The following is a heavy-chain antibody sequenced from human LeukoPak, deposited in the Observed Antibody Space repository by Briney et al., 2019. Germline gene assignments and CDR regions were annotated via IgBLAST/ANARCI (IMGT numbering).Heavy chain of an antibody. D-gene: IGHD2-8*01. J-gene: IGHJ6*02. V-gene: IGHV3-33*08. CDR3: ARDRHCVNGVCHSPPGMDV. Sequence: GGSLRLSCAVSGFTVSSNYMSWVRQAPGKGLEWVADIWFDKNQHFADSVKGRFAISRDNSKNTVYLQINSLRAEDTAVYYCARDRHCVNGVCHSPPGMDVWGQGTTVTVSS. CDR1: GFTVSSNY. CDR2: IWFDKNQ.